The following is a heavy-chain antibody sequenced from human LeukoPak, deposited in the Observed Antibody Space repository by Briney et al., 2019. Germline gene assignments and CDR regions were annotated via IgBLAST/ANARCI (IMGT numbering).Heavy chain of an antibody. CDR1: GFTFSSYS. CDR3: ARDLSRYYDFWSGPTAFDY. Sequence: GGSLRLSCAASGFTFSSYSMNWVRQAPGKGLEWVSSTSSSSSYIYYADSVKGRFTISRDNAKNSLYLQMNSLRAEDTAVYYCARDLSRYYDFWSGPTAFDYWGQGTLVTVSS. D-gene: IGHD3-3*01. J-gene: IGHJ4*02. CDR2: TSSSSSYI. V-gene: IGHV3-21*01.